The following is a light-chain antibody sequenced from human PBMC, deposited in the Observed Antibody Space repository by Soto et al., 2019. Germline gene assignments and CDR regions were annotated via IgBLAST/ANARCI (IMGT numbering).Light chain of an antibody. CDR1: SSDVGGYNY. Sequence: QSALTQPRSVSGSPGQSVTISCTGTSSDVGGYNYVPWYQQHPGKVPKLMIYDVSQRPSGVPDRFSGSKSGNTASLTISGLQAEDEADYYCCSYAGSHFLFGGGTKLTVL. V-gene: IGLV2-11*01. CDR3: CSYAGSHFL. J-gene: IGLJ2*01. CDR2: DVS.